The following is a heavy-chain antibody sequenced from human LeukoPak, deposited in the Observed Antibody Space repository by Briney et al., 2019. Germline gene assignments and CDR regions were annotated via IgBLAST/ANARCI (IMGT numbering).Heavy chain of an antibody. CDR3: ARHETLPDAFDI. CDR2: IYPGDSDT. Sequence: GESLQISCKGSGYSFTSYWIGWVRQLPGKGLEWMGIIYPGDSDTRHSPSFQGQVTISADKSISTAYLQWSSLKASDTAMYYCARHETLPDAFDIWGQGTMVTVSS. CDR1: GYSFTSYW. J-gene: IGHJ3*02. V-gene: IGHV5-51*01.